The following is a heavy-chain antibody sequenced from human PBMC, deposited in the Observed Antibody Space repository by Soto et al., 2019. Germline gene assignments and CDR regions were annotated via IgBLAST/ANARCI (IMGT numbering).Heavy chain of an antibody. V-gene: IGHV3-30-3*01. Sequence: QVQLVESGGGVVQPGRSLRLSCAASGFTFSSYAMHWVRQAPGKGLEWVAVISYDGSNKYYADSVKGRFTISRDKSKNTLYLQMNSLRAKDTAVYYCARIMTTEAAAESGVFDCWGQGTLVTVSS. CDR2: ISYDGSNK. J-gene: IGHJ4*02. CDR3: ARIMTTEAAAESGVFDC. CDR1: GFTFSSYA. D-gene: IGHD6-13*01.